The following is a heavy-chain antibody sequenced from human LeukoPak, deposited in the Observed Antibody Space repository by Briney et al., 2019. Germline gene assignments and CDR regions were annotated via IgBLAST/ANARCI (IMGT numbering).Heavy chain of an antibody. D-gene: IGHD3-22*01. J-gene: IGHJ2*01. CDR1: AFTFSNSW. V-gene: IGHV3-7*01. CDR2: INQDGSEI. CDR3: AGDQDSMIVVRTTNWYFDL. Sequence: NPGGSLRLSCAVSAFTFSNSWMSWVRQAPGKGLEWVANINQDGSEIYYVDSVKGRFTISRDNAKNSLYLQINSLRAEDTAVYYCAGDQDSMIVVRTTNWYFDLWGRGTLVTVSS.